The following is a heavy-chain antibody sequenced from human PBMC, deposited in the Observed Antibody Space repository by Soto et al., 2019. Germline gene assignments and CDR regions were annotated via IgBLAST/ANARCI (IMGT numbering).Heavy chain of an antibody. Sequence: GGSLRLSCAASGFTFSSYSMNWVRQAPGKGLEWVSSISSSSYIYYADSVKGRFTISRDNAKNSLYLQMNSLRAEDTAVYYCARVGATIYGMDVWGQGTTVTVSS. CDR3: ARVGATIYGMDV. V-gene: IGHV3-21*01. CDR2: ISSSSYI. J-gene: IGHJ6*02. CDR1: GFTFSSYS. D-gene: IGHD1-26*01.